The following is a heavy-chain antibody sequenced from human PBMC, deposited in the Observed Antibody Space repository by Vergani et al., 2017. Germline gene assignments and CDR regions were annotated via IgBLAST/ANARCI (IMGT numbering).Heavy chain of an antibody. CDR1: GFTFSSYA. CDR2: ISSSSSYI. J-gene: IGHJ5*02. V-gene: IGHV3-21*01. CDR3: ARGRYSSSWNNWFDP. D-gene: IGHD6-13*01. Sequence: EVQLVESGGGLVQPGGSLRLSCAASGFTFSSYAMSWVRQAPGKGLEWVSSISSSSSYIYYADSVKGRFTISRDNAKNSLYLQMNSLRAEDTAVYYCARGRYSSSWNNWFDPWGQGTLVTVSS.